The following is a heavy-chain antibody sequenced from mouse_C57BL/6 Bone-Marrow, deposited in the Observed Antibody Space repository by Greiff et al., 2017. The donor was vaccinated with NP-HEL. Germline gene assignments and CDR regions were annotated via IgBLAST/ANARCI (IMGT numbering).Heavy chain of an antibody. Sequence: QVQLQQPGAELVRPGTSVKLSCKASGYTFTSYWMHWVKQRPGQGLEWIGVIDPSDSSTNYNQKFKGKATLTVDTSSSTAYMQLSSLTSEDSAVYYCALWPDWGQGTRVTGSA. D-gene: IGHD1-1*02. CDR2: IDPSDSST. CDR3: ALWPD. J-gene: IGHJ3*01. V-gene: IGHV1-59*01. CDR1: GYTFTSYW.